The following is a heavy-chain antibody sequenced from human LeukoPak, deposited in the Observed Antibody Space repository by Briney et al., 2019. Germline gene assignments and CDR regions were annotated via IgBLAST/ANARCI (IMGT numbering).Heavy chain of an antibody. J-gene: IGHJ1*01. Sequence: ASVKVSCKASGYTFTGYYMHWVRQAPGQGLEWMGWINPNRGGTNYAQKFQGRVTMTRDTSISTAYMELSRLRSDDTAVYYCAREDLYYYDSSGSEYFQHWGQGTLVTVSS. D-gene: IGHD3-22*01. CDR1: GYTFTGYY. V-gene: IGHV1-2*02. CDR3: AREDLYYYDSSGSEYFQH. CDR2: INPNRGGT.